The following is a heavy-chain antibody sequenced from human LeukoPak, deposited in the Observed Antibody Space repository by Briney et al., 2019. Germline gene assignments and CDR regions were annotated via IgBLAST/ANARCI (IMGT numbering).Heavy chain of an antibody. CDR1: GFTFSSYA. Sequence: GGSLRLSCAASGFTFSSYAMSWVRQAPGKGLEWVGFIRSKAYGGTTEYAASVKGRFTISRDDSKSIAYLQMNSLKTEDTAVYYCTRGVEYCSSTSCYYYYYYGMDVWGQGTTVTVSS. CDR2: IRSKAYGGTT. D-gene: IGHD2-2*01. J-gene: IGHJ6*02. V-gene: IGHV3-49*04. CDR3: TRGVEYCSSTSCYYYYYYGMDV.